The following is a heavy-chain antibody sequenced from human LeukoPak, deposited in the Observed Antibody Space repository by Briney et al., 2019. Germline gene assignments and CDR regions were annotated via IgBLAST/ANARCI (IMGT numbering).Heavy chain of an antibody. D-gene: IGHD4-23*01. J-gene: IGHJ4*02. CDR2: ISSDESNK. CDR1: GFTFSSYA. Sequence: PGRSLRLSCAASGFTFSSYAVHWVRQAPGKGLEWVAVISSDESNKYYVDSVKGRFTISRDNSKNTLYLQMNSLRAEDTAVYYCAKTKTTVVTSTGDYWGQGTLVTVSS. CDR3: AKTKTTVVTSTGDY. V-gene: IGHV3-30*18.